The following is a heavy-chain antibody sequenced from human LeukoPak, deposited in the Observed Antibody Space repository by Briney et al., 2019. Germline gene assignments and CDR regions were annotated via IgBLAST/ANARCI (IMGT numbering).Heavy chain of an antibody. CDR2: ISYDGSNK. J-gene: IGHJ6*03. V-gene: IGHV3-30*18. Sequence: GGSLRLSCAASGFTFSSYGMHWVRQAPGKGLEWVAVISYDGSNKYYADSVKGRFTISRDNSKNTLYLQMNSLRAEDTAVYYCAKDSYGDIVATMRRYYYYYMDVWGKGTTVTVSS. CDR1: GFTFSSYG. CDR3: AKDSYGDIVATMRRYYYYYMDV. D-gene: IGHD5-12*01.